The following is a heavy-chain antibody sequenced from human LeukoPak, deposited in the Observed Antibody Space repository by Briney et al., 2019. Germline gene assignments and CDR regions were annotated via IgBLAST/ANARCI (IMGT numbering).Heavy chain of an antibody. Sequence: PGGSLRLSCAASGFSFSDFWINWVRQAPGKGLEWVANIKEDGSEKNYVDSVKGRFTIFSDKSKNSVYLQMKGLRADDTAVHYCLRGHYSQYRSQGTLVSVSS. D-gene: IGHD4-11*01. CDR1: GFSFSDFW. J-gene: IGHJ4*02. CDR2: IKEDGSEK. CDR3: LRGHYSQY. V-gene: IGHV3-7*01.